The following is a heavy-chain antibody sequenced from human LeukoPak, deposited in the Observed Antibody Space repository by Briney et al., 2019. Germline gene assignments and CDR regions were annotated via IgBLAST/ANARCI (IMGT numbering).Heavy chain of an antibody. Sequence: GRSLRLSCEASGFTFSNFWMNWVRQTPGKGLEWLANIKPDGTDKVYVDSVKGRFTISRDNAKNSVYLQLNSLRVEDTGVYYCSGRSDSHSIYWGQGTLVTVSS. CDR3: SGRSDSHSIY. D-gene: IGHD4-11*01. CDR2: IKPDGTDK. J-gene: IGHJ4*02. V-gene: IGHV3-7*01. CDR1: GFTFSNFW.